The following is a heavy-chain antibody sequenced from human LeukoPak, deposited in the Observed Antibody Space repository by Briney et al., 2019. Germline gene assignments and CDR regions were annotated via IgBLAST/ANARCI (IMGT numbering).Heavy chain of an antibody. CDR2: INPNSGGT. V-gene: IGHV1-2*02. CDR1: GYTFTGYY. J-gene: IGHJ5*02. D-gene: IGHD5-24*01. CDR3: ARVKEMATIYYLDP. Sequence: GASVKVSCKASGYTFTGYYMHWVRQAPGQGLEWMGWINPNSGGTNYAQKFQGRVTMTRDTSISTAYMELSRLRSDDTAVYYCARVKEMATIYYLDPWGQGTLVTVCS.